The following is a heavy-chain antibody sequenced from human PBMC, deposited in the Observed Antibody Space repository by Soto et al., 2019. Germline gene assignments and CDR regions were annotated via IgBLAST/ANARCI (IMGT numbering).Heavy chain of an antibody. Sequence: PGGSLRLSCAASGFTFSSYAMHWVRQAPGKGLEWVSGISWNSGSIGYADSVKGRFTISRDNAKKSLYLQMNSLRAEDTALYYCASGRGYDILTGYYPYFDYWGQGTLVTVSS. CDR1: GFTFSSYA. D-gene: IGHD3-9*01. CDR3: ASGRGYDILTGYYPYFDY. CDR2: ISWNSGSI. J-gene: IGHJ4*02. V-gene: IGHV3-9*01.